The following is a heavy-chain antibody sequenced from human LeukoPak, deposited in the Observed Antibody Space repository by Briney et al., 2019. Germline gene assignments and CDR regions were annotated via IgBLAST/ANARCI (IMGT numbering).Heavy chain of an antibody. CDR3: ARDPRYSSSWYLDY. V-gene: IGHV1-2*02. J-gene: IGHJ4*02. Sequence: ASVTVSCKASGYTFTGYYKHWVRQAPGQGLEWMGWINPNSGGTNYAQKFQGRVTMTRDTSISTAYMELSRLRSDDTAVYYCARDPRYSSSWYLDYWGQGTLVTVSS. CDR2: INPNSGGT. CDR1: GYTFTGYY. D-gene: IGHD6-13*01.